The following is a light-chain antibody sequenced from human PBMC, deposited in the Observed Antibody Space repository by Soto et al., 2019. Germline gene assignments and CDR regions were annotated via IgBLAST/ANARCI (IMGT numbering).Light chain of an antibody. CDR2: GAS. CDR3: LQFGSSPGFT. J-gene: IGKJ3*01. CDR1: QSINNRY. Sequence: EIVLTQSPGTLSLSPGERATLSCRASQSINNRYLAWYQQKPGQAPRLLIYGASSRATGIPDRFIGSGSGTDFTLTISRLEPEDLAVYYCLQFGSSPGFTFGPETKVDIK. V-gene: IGKV3-20*01.